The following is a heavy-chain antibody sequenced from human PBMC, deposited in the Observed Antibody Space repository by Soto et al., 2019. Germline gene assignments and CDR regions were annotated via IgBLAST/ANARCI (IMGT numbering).Heavy chain of an antibody. D-gene: IGHD5-18*01. V-gene: IGHV4-34*01. CDR1: GGSFIGYY. CDR2: INHSGST. J-gene: IGHJ6*02. Sequence: SETLSLTCAVYGGSFIGYYWSWIRQPPGKGLEWIGEINHSGSTNYNPSLKSRVTISVDTSKNQFSLKLSSVTAADTAVYYCARRHTAMVNYYYYGMDVWGQGTTVTVSS. CDR3: ARRHTAMVNYYYYGMDV.